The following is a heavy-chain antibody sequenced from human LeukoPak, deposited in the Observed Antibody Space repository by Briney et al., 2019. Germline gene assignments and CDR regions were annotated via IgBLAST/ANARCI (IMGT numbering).Heavy chain of an antibody. D-gene: IGHD6-13*01. V-gene: IGHV1-46*01. Sequence: ASVKVSCTASGYTFTSYYMHWARQAPGQGLEWMGIINPSGGSTSYAQKFQGRVTMTRDTSTSTVYMELSSLRSEDTAVYYCARGRIAAAPDYWGQGTLVTVSS. CDR1: GYTFTSYY. CDR3: ARGRIAAAPDY. J-gene: IGHJ4*02. CDR2: INPSGGST.